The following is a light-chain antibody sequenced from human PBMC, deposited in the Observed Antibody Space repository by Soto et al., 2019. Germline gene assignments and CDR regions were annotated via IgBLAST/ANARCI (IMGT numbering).Light chain of an antibody. CDR2: SDN. CDR3: ASWDDNLSGVV. CDR1: SSNIGRDF. Sequence: QSVLTQPPSASGTPGQRVTISCSGSSSNIGRDFVYWYQQVPGTAPKPLIYSDNQRYSGVPDRFSGSKSGTSASLTISGLRSEDEADYYCASWDDNLSGVVFGRGTKLTVL. V-gene: IGLV1-47*02. J-gene: IGLJ2*01.